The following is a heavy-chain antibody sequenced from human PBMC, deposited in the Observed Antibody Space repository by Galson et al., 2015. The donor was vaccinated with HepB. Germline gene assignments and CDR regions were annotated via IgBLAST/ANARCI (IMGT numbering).Heavy chain of an antibody. CDR2: ISGSSGST. Sequence: SLRLSCAASGFSFSSYAMSWVRQAPGKGLEWVSAISGSSGSTYYADSVKGRFTISRDNSKNTVYLQMNSLRAEDTAVYYCARPTWIRLPQFDYWGQGTLVTVSS. V-gene: IGHV3-23*01. CDR3: ARPTWIRLPQFDY. CDR1: GFSFSSYA. J-gene: IGHJ4*02. D-gene: IGHD5-18*01.